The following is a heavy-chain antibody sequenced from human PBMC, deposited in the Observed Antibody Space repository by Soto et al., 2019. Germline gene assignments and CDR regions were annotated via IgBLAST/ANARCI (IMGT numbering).Heavy chain of an antibody. CDR1: GFTFNTYS. J-gene: IGHJ4*02. Sequence: QVQLEESGGGVVQPGRSLRLSCEASGFTFNTYSMHWVRQPPGKGLEWLAAIWYDGTQKHYADSVKGRFIISRDNSKKTLYLEMNSLRAEDTAVYYCARAGGTTVTGLWHFDSWGQGTPVTVSS. V-gene: IGHV3-33*01. D-gene: IGHD4-17*01. CDR3: ARAGGTTVTGLWHFDS. CDR2: IWYDGTQK.